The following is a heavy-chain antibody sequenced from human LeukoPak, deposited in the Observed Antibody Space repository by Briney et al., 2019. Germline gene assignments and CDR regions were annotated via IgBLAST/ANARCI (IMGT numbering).Heavy chain of an antibody. CDR3: ATVYGDYSNWFDP. V-gene: IGHV1-24*01. CDR1: GYTLTELS. Sequence: ASVKVSCKVSGYTLTELSMHWVRQAPGKGLEWMGGFDPEGGETIYAQKFQGRVTMTEDTSTDTAYMELSSLRSEDTAVYYCATVYGDYSNWFDPWGQGTLVTVSS. D-gene: IGHD4-17*01. CDR2: FDPEGGET. J-gene: IGHJ5*02.